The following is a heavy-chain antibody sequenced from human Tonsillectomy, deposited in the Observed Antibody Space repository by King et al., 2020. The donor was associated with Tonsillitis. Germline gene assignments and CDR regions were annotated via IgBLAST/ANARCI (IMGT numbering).Heavy chain of an antibody. J-gene: IGHJ6*02. D-gene: IGHD2-21*01. CDR3: ARGGDGYYYYYDMDV. CDR1: GFTFSSYW. CDR2: INSDGSSP. Sequence: VQLVESGGGLVQPGGSLRLSCAASGFTFSSYWMHWVRQAPGKGLVCVSRINSDGSSPSYADPVKGRFNISRDNAQNTLYLQVNSLRAEDTAVYYCARGGDGYYYYYDMDVGGQGTTVTVSS. V-gene: IGHV3-74*01.